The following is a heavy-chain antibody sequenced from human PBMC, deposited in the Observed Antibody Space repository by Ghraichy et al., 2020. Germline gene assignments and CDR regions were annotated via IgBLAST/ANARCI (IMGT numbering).Heavy chain of an antibody. D-gene: IGHD3-22*01. CDR3: ARGQAYYYDSSGYYLDYYYYMDV. V-gene: IGHV6-1*01. CDR1: GDSVSSNSAA. CDR2: TYYRSKWYN. Sequence: SQTLSLTCAISGDSVSSNSAAWNWIRQSPSRGLEWLGRTYYRSKWYNDYAVSVKSRITINPDTSKNQFSLQLNSVTPEDTAVYYCARGQAYYYDSSGYYLDYYYYMDVWGKGTTVTVSS. J-gene: IGHJ6*03.